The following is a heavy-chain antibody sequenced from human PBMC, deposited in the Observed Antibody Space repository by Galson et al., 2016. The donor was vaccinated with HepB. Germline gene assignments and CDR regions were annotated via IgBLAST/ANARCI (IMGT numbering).Heavy chain of an antibody. D-gene: IGHD2-8*01. J-gene: IGHJ5*02. CDR1: GGSVRSPGYC. CDR3: ARGRNGGIDP. CDR2: ICHSGTP. Sequence: TLSLTCTVSGGSVRSPGYCWTWIRQPPGKGLEWIGFICHSGTPYYKPSLQSRVTISIDTSKNQFSLKVTSVTAADTAIYYCARGRNGGIDPWGQGILVPVSS. V-gene: IGHV4-61*08.